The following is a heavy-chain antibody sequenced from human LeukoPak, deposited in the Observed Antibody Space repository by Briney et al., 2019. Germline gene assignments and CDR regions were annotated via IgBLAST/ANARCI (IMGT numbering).Heavy chain of an antibody. J-gene: IGHJ3*02. CDR3: ARWTEWLVQAFDI. CDR1: GGSISSYY. V-gene: IGHV4-59*01. D-gene: IGHD6-19*01. Sequence: SETLSLTCTVSGGSISSYYWSWIRQPPGKGLEWIGYIYYSGSTNYNPSLKSRVTVSVDTSKNHFSLKLSSVTAADTAVYYCARWTEWLVQAFDIWGQGTMVTVSS. CDR2: IYYSGST.